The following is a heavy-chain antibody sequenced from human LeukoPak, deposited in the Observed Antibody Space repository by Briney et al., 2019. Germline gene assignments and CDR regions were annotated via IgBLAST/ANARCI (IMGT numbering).Heavy chain of an antibody. J-gene: IGHJ4*02. CDR3: ARVVGSRHTPLWVRTLDY. CDR1: GGSFSGYY. D-gene: IGHD1-26*01. Sequence: SETLSLTCAVYGGSFSGYYWSWIRQPPGKGLEWIGEINHSGSTNYHPSLKSRVTISVDTSKNQFSLKLSSVTAADTAVYYCARVVGSRHTPLWVRTLDYWGQGTLVTVSS. CDR2: INHSGST. V-gene: IGHV4-34*01.